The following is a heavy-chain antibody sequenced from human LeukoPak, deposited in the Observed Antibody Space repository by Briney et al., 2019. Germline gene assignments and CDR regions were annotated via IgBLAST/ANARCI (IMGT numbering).Heavy chain of an antibody. J-gene: IGHJ5*02. CDR3: ARDLPIYCSGGSCHHNWFDP. CDR1: GYTFTGYY. CDR2: INPNSGGT. Sequence: VASVKVSCKASGYTFTGYYMHWVRQAPGQGLEWMGWINPNSGGTNYAQKFQGRVTMTRDTSISTAYMELSRLRSDDTAVYYCARDLPIYCSGGSCHHNWFDPWGQGTLVTVSS. D-gene: IGHD2-15*01. V-gene: IGHV1-2*02.